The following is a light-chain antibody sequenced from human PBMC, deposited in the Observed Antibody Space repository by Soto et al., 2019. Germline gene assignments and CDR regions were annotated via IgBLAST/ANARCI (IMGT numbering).Light chain of an antibody. CDR2: GAS. Sequence: EVVMTQSPATLSVSPGERATLSFRSSHSFSSTLAWYQQKPGQAPRLLIYGASSRATDIPDRFSGSGSGTDFTLTISRLEPEDFAVYYCQQYGRSRTFGQGTKVDIK. CDR1: HSFSST. V-gene: IGKV3-20*01. J-gene: IGKJ1*01. CDR3: QQYGRSRT.